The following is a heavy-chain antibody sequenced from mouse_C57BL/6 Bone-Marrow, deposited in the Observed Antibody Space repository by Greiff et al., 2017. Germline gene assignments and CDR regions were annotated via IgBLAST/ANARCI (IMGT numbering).Heavy chain of an antibody. J-gene: IGHJ4*01. CDR1: GFNIKNTY. D-gene: IGHD2-4*01. CDR2: IDPANGNT. Sequence: VQLQQSVAELVRPGASVKLSCTASGFNIKNTYMHWVKQRPEQGLEWIGGIDPANGNTKYAPKFQGKAPITADTSSSTAYLQLSSLTSEDTAIYDCAREDIYYDYYYAMDYWGQGTSVTVSS. V-gene: IGHV14-3*01. CDR3: AREDIYYDYYYAMDY.